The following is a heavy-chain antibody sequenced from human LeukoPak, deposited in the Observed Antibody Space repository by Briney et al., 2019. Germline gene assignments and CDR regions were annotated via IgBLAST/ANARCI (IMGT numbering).Heavy chain of an antibody. J-gene: IGHJ5*02. CDR2: ISSSSSDI. CDR3: ARGADGVSSNSRGWFDP. V-gene: IGHV3-21*01. Sequence: PGGSLRLSCTASGFTFSSYSMTWVRQAPGKGLEWVSSISSSSSDIYYTDSVKGRFTISGDNAKNSLFLQMNSLRAEDTAVYSCARGADGVSSNSRGWFDPWGQGTLVTVSS. CDR1: GFTFSSYS. D-gene: IGHD2-8*01.